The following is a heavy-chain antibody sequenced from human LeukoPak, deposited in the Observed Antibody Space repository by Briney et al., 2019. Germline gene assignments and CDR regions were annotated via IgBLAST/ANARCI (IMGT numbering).Heavy chain of an antibody. J-gene: IGHJ4*02. CDR3: SFTMGHGDY. D-gene: IGHD3-10*01. Sequence: GGSLRLSCVVSGYTFTNAWMNWVRQAPGKGPEWVGRIKSKTAGETVDYAAPVKGRFTISRDDSKNMLYLQMNSLKTEDTAVYYCSFTMGHGDYWGQGTLVTVSS. CDR1: GYTFTNAW. V-gene: IGHV3-15*07. CDR2: IKSKTAGETV.